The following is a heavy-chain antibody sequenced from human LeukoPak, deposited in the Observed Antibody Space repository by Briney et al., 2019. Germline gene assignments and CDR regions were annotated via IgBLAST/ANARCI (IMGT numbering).Heavy chain of an antibody. CDR2: ISAYNGNT. Sequence: GASVKVSCKASGYTFTSYGISWVRQAPGQGLEWMGWISAYNGNTNYAQKLQGRVTMTTDTSTSTAYMELRSLRSDDTAVYYCAREDANDYVWGSYGPDYWGQGTLVTVSS. J-gene: IGHJ4*02. D-gene: IGHD3-16*01. CDR3: AREDANDYVWGSYGPDY. V-gene: IGHV1-18*01. CDR1: GYTFTSYG.